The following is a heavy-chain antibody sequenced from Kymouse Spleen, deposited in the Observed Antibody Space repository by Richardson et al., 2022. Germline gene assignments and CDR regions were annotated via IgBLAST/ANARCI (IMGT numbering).Heavy chain of an antibody. D-gene: IGHD1-7*01. V-gene: IGHV3-30*18. CDR1: GFTFSSYG. CDR2: ISYDGSNK. CDR3: AKDKGTGTTANYYYGMDV. Sequence: QVQLVESGGGVVQPGRSLRLSCAASGFTFSSYGMHWVRQAPGKGLEWVAVISYDGSNKYYADSVKGRFTISRDNSKNTLYLQMNSLRAEDTAVYYCAKDKGTGTTANYYYGMDVWGQGTTVTVSS. J-gene: IGHJ6*02.